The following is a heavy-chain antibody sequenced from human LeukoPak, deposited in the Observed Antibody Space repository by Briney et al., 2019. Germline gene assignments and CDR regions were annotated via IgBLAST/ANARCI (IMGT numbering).Heavy chain of an antibody. Sequence: GGSLRLCCAASGFTFSSYAMSWVRQAPGKGLEWVSAISGSGGSTYYADSVKGRFTISRDNSKNTLYLQMNSLRAEDTAVYYCAKDQPSGYSGYEGYFDYWGQGTLVTVSS. CDR2: ISGSGGST. CDR3: AKDQPSGYSGYEGYFDY. J-gene: IGHJ4*02. D-gene: IGHD5-12*01. CDR1: GFTFSSYA. V-gene: IGHV3-23*01.